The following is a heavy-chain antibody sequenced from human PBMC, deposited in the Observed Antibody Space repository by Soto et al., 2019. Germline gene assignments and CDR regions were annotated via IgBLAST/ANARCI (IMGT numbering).Heavy chain of an antibody. CDR1: GFTVSNNY. CDR2: IYSSGST. D-gene: IGHD3-10*01. V-gene: IGHV3-53*01. CDR3: ARVTGSYQFDY. Sequence: GSLRLSCAASGFTVSNNYMTWVRQAPGKGLEWVSFIYSSGSTYYADSVKGRFTISRDNAKNSLYLQMISLRAEDTAVYYCARVTGSYQFDYWGQGTPVTVSS. J-gene: IGHJ4*02.